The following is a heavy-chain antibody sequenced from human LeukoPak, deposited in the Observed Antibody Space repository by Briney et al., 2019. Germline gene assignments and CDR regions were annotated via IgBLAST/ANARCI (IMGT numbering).Heavy chain of an antibody. CDR1: GGSISSYY. J-gene: IGHJ4*02. D-gene: IGHD3-22*01. CDR2: IYYSGST. CDR3: ARVTGYMIEDYFDY. Sequence: SETLSLTCTVSGGSISSYYWSWIRQPPGKGLEWIGYIYYSGSTNYNPSLKSRVTISVDTSKNQFSLRLSSVTATDTAVYYCARVTGYMIEDYFDYWGQGTLVTVSS. V-gene: IGHV4-59*01.